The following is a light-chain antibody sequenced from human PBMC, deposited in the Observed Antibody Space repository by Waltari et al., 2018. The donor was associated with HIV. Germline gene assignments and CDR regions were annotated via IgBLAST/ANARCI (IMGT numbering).Light chain of an antibody. CDR1: QTIDNY. CDR3: QQTYSPPRT. CDR2: LTS. V-gene: IGKV1-39*01. Sequence: DIQMTQSPSSLSASIGHTVTITCRASQTIDNYLTWSQQQSGRVPKLLIYLTSTLQTGVPSRFSGRGSGTLFSLIINDVQPEDLATYFCQQTYSPPRTFGPGTRLE. J-gene: IGKJ5*01.